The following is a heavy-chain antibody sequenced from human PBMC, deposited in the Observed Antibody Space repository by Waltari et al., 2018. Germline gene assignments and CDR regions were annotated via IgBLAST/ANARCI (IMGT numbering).Heavy chain of an antibody. Sequence: EVQLVESGGGLVQPGGSLRLSCAASGFTLSRYWMRWVRQVPGKGLVWVSRINSDGSGTIYADSVKGRFTISRDNAKNTLYLQLNSLRVEDTAVYYCAREPSPDSSGYFYYYMDVWGKGTTVTVSS. CDR3: AREPSPDSSGYFYYYMDV. CDR2: INSDGSGT. CDR1: GFTLSRYW. J-gene: IGHJ6*03. D-gene: IGHD3-22*01. V-gene: IGHV3-74*01.